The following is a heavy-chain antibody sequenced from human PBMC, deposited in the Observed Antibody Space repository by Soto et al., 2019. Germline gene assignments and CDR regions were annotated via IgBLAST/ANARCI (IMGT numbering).Heavy chain of an antibody. CDR2: IYPGDSDT. V-gene: IGHV5-51*01. CDR1: GYSFTSYW. J-gene: IGHJ4*02. Sequence: PGESLKISCKGSGYSFTSYWIGWVRQMPGKGLEWMGIIYPGDSDTRYSPSFQGQVTISADKSISTAYLQWSSLKASDTAMYYSARFGGYDLLTDMSFDYWGQGTLVTVSS. CDR3: ARFGGYDLLTDMSFDY. D-gene: IGHD5-12*01.